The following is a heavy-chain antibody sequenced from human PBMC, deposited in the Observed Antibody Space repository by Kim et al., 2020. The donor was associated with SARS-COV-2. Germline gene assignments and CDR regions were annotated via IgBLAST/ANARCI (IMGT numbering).Heavy chain of an antibody. CDR1: GFTFSSYW. CDR2: IKQDGSEK. V-gene: IGHV3-7*01. J-gene: IGHJ4*02. CDR3: ARVSSSWYSDDFDY. D-gene: IGHD6-13*01. Sequence: GGSLRLSCAASGFTFSSYWMSWVRQAPGKGLEWVANIKQDGSEKYYVDSVKGRFTISRDNAKNSLYLQMNSLRAEDTAAYYCARVSSSWYSDDFDYWGQGTLVTVSS.